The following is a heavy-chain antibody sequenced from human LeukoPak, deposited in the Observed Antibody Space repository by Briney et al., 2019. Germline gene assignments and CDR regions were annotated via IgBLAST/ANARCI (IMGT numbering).Heavy chain of an antibody. CDR3: VRDFRSADY. J-gene: IGHJ4*02. V-gene: IGHV3-74*01. CDR1: GFTFSTYC. CDR2: ICPDGTVT. Sequence: GGSLRLSCEASGFTFSTYCMHWVRQAPGKGPMWVSRICPDGTVTNYADSVKARFIISRDNARNTVHLQMNSLRVEDTAVYYCVRDFRSADYWGQGTLVTVSS.